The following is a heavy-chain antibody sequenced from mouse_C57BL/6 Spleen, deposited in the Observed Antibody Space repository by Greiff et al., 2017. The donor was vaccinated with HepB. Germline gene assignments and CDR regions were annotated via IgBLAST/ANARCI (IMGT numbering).Heavy chain of an antibody. D-gene: IGHD2-4*01. V-gene: IGHV1-69*01. CDR2: IDPSDSYT. CDR3: ARRDYDH. Sequence: QVHVKQPGAELVMPGASVKLSCKASGYTFTSYWMHWVKQRPGQGLEWIGEIDPSDSYTNYNQKFKGKSTLTVDKSSSTAYMQLSSLTSEDSAVYYCARRDYDHWGQGTLVTVSA. J-gene: IGHJ3*01. CDR1: GYTFTSYW.